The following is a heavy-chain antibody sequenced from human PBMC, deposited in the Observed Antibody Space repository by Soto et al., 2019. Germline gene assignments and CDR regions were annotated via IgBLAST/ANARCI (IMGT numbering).Heavy chain of an antibody. CDR3: ATPPYDFWSGYSALDLDAFDI. Sequence: ASVKVSCKASGYTFTSYGISWVRQAPGQGLEWMGWISAYNGNTNYAQKLQGRVTMTTDTSTSTAYMELRSLRSDDTAVYYCATPPYDFWSGYSALDLDAFDIWGQGTMVTVSS. CDR1: GYTFTSYG. J-gene: IGHJ3*02. V-gene: IGHV1-18*04. D-gene: IGHD3-3*01. CDR2: ISAYNGNT.